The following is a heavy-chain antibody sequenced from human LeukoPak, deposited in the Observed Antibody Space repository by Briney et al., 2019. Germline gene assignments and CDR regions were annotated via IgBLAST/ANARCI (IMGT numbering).Heavy chain of an antibody. V-gene: IGHV4-4*09. D-gene: IGHD6-6*01. CDR1: GGSFSGYY. Sequence: SETLSLTCAVYGGSFSGYYWSWIRQPPGKGLEWIGYIYTSGGTNYIPSLKGRVTISIDTSKNQFSLKLSSVTAADSAVYYCARLTRLSTSPDRYYLDYWGQGTLVTVSS. CDR3: ARLTRLSTSPDRYYLDY. CDR2: IYTSGGT. J-gene: IGHJ4*02.